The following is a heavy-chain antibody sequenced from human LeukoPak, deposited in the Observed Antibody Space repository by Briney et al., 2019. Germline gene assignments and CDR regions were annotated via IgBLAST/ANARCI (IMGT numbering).Heavy chain of an antibody. J-gene: IGHJ3*02. CDR3: ARDGSRAGNAFDI. V-gene: IGHV4-61*08. CDR1: GGSISSGDYY. Sequence: SQTLSLTCTVSGGSISSGDYYWSWIRQPPGKGLEWIGYIYYSGSTNYNPSLKSRVTISVDTSKNQFSLKLSSVTAADTAVYYCARDGSRAGNAFDIWGQGTMVTVSS. CDR2: IYYSGST.